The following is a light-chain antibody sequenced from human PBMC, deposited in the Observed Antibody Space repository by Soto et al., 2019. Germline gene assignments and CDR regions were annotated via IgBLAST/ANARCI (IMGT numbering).Light chain of an antibody. Sequence: IHVTKSLVSVSVSLGDRGTITNRASQGISSWLAWYQQKPGKGPTLLIHATSNLQIGVPSRFSGSGSGTEFTLTISSLEPEDFGTCYAQQSYKRPCFGQGTRLDIK. J-gene: IGKJ5*01. CDR2: ATS. CDR1: QGISSW. CDR3: QQSYKRPC. V-gene: IGKV1-12*01.